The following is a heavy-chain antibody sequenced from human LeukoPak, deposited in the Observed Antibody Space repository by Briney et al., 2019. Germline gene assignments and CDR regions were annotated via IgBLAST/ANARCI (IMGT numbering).Heavy chain of an antibody. Sequence: SETLSLTCTVSGGSISRYYWSWIRQPPGKGLEWIGYIYYSGSTNYNPSLKSRVTISVDTSKNQFSLKLSSVTAADTAVYYCARGGISYYYMDVWGKGTTVTVSS. J-gene: IGHJ6*03. CDR1: GGSISRYY. V-gene: IGHV4-59*01. D-gene: IGHD2-15*01. CDR3: ARGGISYYYMDV. CDR2: IYYSGST.